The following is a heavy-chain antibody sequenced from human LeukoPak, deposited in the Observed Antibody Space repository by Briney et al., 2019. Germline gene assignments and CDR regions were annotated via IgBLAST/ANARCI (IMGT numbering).Heavy chain of an antibody. V-gene: IGHV3-23*01. CDR1: GFTLSTNA. J-gene: IGHJ4*02. CDR3: AKDVGKWESLHFFDY. CDR2: ISGSGAST. Sequence: GGSLRLSCLTSGFTLSTNATSWVRQAPGKGLEWISGISGSGASTYYADSVKGRFTISRDDSRNTLYLQMNSLRGDDTAVYYCAKDVGKWESLHFFDYWGQGTLVTVSS. D-gene: IGHD1-26*01.